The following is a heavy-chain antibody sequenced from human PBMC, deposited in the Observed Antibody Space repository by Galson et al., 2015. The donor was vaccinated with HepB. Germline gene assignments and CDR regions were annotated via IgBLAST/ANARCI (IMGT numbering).Heavy chain of an antibody. D-gene: IGHD1-20*01. CDR1: GGTFSSYA. CDR3: ARVLTGTTWRDYYYYMDV. CDR2: IIPILGIA. V-gene: IGHV1-69*10. J-gene: IGHJ6*03. Sequence: SVKVSCKASGGTFSSYAISWVRQAPGQGLEWMGGIIPILGIANYAQKFQGRVTITADKSTSTAYMELSSLRSEDTAVYYCARVLTGTTWRDYYYYMDVWGKGTTVTVS.